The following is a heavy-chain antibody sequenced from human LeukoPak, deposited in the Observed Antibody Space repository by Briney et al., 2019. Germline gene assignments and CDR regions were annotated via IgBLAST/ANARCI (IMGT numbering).Heavy chain of an antibody. J-gene: IGHJ6*03. V-gene: IGHV3-48*03. D-gene: IGHD3-10*01. CDR1: GFTFSSYE. Sequence: PGGSLRLSCAASGFTFSSYEMNWVRQAPGKGLEWVSYISSGGSTIYYADSVKGRFTISRDNAKNSLYLQMNSLRAEDTAVYYCARDPAGSGPYYYYYYMDVWGKGTTVTVSS. CDR2: ISSGGSTI. CDR3: ARDPAGSGPYYYYYYMDV.